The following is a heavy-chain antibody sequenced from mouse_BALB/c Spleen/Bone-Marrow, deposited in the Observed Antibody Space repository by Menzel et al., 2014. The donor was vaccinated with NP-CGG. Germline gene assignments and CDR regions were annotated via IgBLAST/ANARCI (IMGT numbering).Heavy chain of an antibody. D-gene: IGHD2-1*01. CDR2: IRSKSNNYAT. CDR3: VSGNYRFAY. V-gene: IGHV10S3*01. CDR1: GFTFNTNA. J-gene: IGHJ3*01. Sequence: EVQGVESGGGLVQPKGSLKLSCAASGFTFNTNAMNWVRQAPGKGLEWVARIRSKSNNYATYYADSVKDRFTISRDDSQSMLYLQMNNLQTEDTAMYYCVSGNYRFAYWGQGTLVTVSA.